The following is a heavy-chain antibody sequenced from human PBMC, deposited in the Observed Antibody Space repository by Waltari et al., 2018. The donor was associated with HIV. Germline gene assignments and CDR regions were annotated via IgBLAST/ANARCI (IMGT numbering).Heavy chain of an antibody. J-gene: IGHJ6*02. CDR2: IYYSGST. CDR3: ARDHATIFGGGGRDYGMDV. V-gene: IGHV4-31*03. CDR1: GGSISSGGYY. Sequence: QVQLQESGPGLVKPSQTLSLTCTVSGGSISSGGYYLSWIRQHPGQGLEWIGYIYYSGSTYYNPSLKSRVTISVDTSKNQFSLKLSSVTAADTAVYYCARDHATIFGGGGRDYGMDVWGQGTTVTVSS. D-gene: IGHD3-3*01.